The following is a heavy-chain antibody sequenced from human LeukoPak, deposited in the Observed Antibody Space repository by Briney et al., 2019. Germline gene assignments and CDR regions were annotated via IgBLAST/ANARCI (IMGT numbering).Heavy chain of an antibody. J-gene: IGHJ4*02. CDR1: GFTFTSYW. CDR2: INEDGSHK. V-gene: IGHV3-7*01. D-gene: IGHD2-21*02. Sequence: GGSLRLPCEVSGFTFTSYWMSWVRQAPGKGLEWVANINEDGSHKYHADSVKGRLTISRDNAKNSLYLQMNSLRAEDTAVYYCARDATRGGDNDYWGQGTRVIVSS. CDR3: ARDATRGGDNDY.